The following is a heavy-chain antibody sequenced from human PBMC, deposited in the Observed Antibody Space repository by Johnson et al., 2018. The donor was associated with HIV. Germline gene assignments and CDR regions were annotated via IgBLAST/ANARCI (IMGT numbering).Heavy chain of an antibody. J-gene: IGHJ3*01. CDR1: GFTFSTYA. D-gene: IGHD2-15*01. V-gene: IGHV3-48*04. CDR3: ARVAALYDAFDV. Sequence: VQLVESGGGVVQPGRSLRLSCAASGFTFSTYAMHWVRQAPGKGLEWVSYISSSGSTIYYADSVKGRFTISRDNAKNSLYLQMNSLRAEDTAVYYCARVAALYDAFDVWGQGTMVTVSS. CDR2: ISSSGSTI.